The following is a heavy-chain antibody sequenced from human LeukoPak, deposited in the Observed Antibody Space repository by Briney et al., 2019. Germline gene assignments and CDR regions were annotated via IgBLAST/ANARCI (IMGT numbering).Heavy chain of an antibody. J-gene: IGHJ6*03. D-gene: IGHD3-16*01. Sequence: ASVKVSCKASGYTFTNYGISWVRQATGQGLEWMGWMNPNSGNTGYAQNFQGRVTITRNTSLSTAYMELSSLRSEDTAIYYCARELSAGAQPYYYYYMDAWGKGTTVTVSS. V-gene: IGHV1-8*03. CDR1: GYTFTNYG. CDR3: ARELSAGAQPYYYYYMDA. CDR2: MNPNSGNT.